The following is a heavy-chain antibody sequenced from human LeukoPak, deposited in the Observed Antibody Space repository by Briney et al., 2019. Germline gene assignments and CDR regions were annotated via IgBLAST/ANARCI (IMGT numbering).Heavy chain of an antibody. V-gene: IGHV4-4*02. CDR2: IYHSGRT. D-gene: IGHD1-26*01. CDR1: GGSISSPNW. J-gene: IGHJ5*02. Sequence: SETLSLTCAVSGGSISSPNWWTWVRQPPGKGLEWIGEIYHSGRTNSNPSLERRVIMSVDKSKNQFSLKLTSVTAADTAVYYCARVGHNWFDPWGQGTLVTVPS. CDR3: ARVGHNWFDP.